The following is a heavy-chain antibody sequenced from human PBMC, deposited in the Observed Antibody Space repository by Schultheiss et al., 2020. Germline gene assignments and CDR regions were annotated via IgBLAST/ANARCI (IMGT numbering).Heavy chain of an antibody. CDR2: ISSNGGST. CDR3: ARGGSYNWNSFDY. J-gene: IGHJ4*02. CDR1: GFTFSSYA. D-gene: IGHD1-7*01. V-gene: IGHV3-64*02. Sequence: GGSLRLSCAASGFTFSSYAMHWVRQAPGKGLEYVSAISSNGGSTYYPGSVKGRFTISRENAKNSLYLQMGSLRTEDMAVYYCARGGSYNWNSFDYWGQGTLVTVSS.